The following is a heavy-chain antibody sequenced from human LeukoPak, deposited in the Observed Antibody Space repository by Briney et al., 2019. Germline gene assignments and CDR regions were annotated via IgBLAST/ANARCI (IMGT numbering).Heavy chain of an antibody. CDR2: IKQDGSEK. CDR3: AKRAGRGIRGYDSSGYYCDYFDY. V-gene: IGHV3-7*03. CDR1: GFTFSSYW. D-gene: IGHD3-22*01. J-gene: IGHJ4*02. Sequence: PGGSLRLSCAASGFTFSSYWMSWVRQAPGKGLEWVANIKQDGSEKYYVDSVKGRFTISRDNSKNTLYLQMNSLRAEDTAVYYCAKRAGRGIRGYDSSGYYCDYFDYWGQGTLVTVSS.